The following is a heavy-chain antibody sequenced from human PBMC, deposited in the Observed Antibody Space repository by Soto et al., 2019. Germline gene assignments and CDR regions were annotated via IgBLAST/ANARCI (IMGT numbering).Heavy chain of an antibody. CDR3: ARGPPVLRYFDWLLYPFDY. Sequence: ASVKVSCKASGGTFSSYAISWVRQAPGQGLEWMGGIIPIFGTANYAQKFQGRVTITADESTSTAYMELSSLRSEDTAVYYCARGPPVLRYFDWLLYPFDYWGQGTLVTVSS. J-gene: IGHJ4*02. D-gene: IGHD3-9*01. CDR2: IIPIFGTA. CDR1: GGTFSSYA. V-gene: IGHV1-69*13.